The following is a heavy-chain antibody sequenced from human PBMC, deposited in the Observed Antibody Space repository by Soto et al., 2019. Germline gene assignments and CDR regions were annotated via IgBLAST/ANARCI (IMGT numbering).Heavy chain of an antibody. Sequence: PSETLSLTCSVSGGSINNFYWGWIRQPPGKGLEWIGYVHYSGRTNYNPSLKSRLTISLDTSKNQFSLKLSSVTAADTAVYYCARILDPGHSDYWGQGTLVTVSS. CDR2: VHYSGRT. V-gene: IGHV4-59*01. D-gene: IGHD3-3*01. CDR3: ARILDPGHSDY. J-gene: IGHJ4*02. CDR1: GGSINNFY.